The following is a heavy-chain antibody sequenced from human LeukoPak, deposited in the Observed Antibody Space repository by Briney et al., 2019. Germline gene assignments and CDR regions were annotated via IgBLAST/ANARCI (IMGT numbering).Heavy chain of an antibody. V-gene: IGHV1-69*13. CDR1: GYTFTGYY. CDR3: ARYGPARRFWGSSSWSGTLDY. Sequence: SVKVSCKASGYTFTGYYMHWVRQAPGQGLEWMGGIIPIFGTANYAQKFQGRVTITADESTSTAYMELSSLRSGDTAVYYCARYGPARRFWGSSSWSGTLDYWGQGTLVTVSS. D-gene: IGHD6-13*01. J-gene: IGHJ4*02. CDR2: IIPIFGTA.